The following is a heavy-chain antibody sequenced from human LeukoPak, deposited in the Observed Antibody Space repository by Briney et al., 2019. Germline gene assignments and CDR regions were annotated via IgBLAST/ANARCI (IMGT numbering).Heavy chain of an antibody. CDR3: VRDGGVSGYDLLDY. CDR1: GFTFSNYW. J-gene: IGHJ4*02. Sequence: GESLRLSCTASGFTFSNYWMTWVRQAPGKGLDWVAQINQDGSKEYYIDSVKARFSISRDNARNSLSLQMNSLRAEDTAVYYCVRDGGVSGYDLLDYWGQGTLVTVSS. D-gene: IGHD5-12*01. V-gene: IGHV3-7*01. CDR2: INQDGSKE.